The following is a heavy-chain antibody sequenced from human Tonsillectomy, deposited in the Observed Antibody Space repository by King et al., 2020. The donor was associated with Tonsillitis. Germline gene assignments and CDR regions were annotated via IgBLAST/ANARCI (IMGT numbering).Heavy chain of an antibody. V-gene: IGHV1-18*01. CDR2: ISAYNGNT. J-gene: IGHJ6*02. D-gene: IGHD2-2*01. CDR3: ARVVPAAYSGISYYYYGMDV. CDR1: GYTFTSYG. Sequence: VQLVESGAEVKKPGASVKVSCKASGYTFTSYGISWVGQAPGQGLEWMGWISAYNGNTNYAQKLQGTVTMTTDTSTSTAYMELRSLRSDDTAVYYCARVVPAAYSGISYYYYGMDVWGQGTTVTVSS.